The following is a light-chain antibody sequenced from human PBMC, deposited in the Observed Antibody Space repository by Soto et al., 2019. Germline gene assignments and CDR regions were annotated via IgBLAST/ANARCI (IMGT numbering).Light chain of an antibody. CDR1: QSVSSSY. CDR3: QQYGSSPLYT. Sequence: EIVLTQSPGTLSLSPGERATLSCRASQSVSSSYLAWYQQKPGQAPRLLIYGASSRATGIPDRFSGSGSGTDFTLNISRLEPVDFAVYYCQQYGSSPLYTFGQGTKLEIK. CDR2: GAS. J-gene: IGKJ2*01. V-gene: IGKV3-20*01.